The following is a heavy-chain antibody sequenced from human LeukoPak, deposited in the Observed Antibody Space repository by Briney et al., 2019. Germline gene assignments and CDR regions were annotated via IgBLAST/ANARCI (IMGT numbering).Heavy chain of an antibody. D-gene: IGHD2-2*01. J-gene: IGHJ6*02. CDR3: ARIRVPAAGDGMDV. Sequence: GGSLRLSCAASGFTFSSYEMNWVRQAPGKGLEWVSYISGSGSTIYYADSVKGRFTISRDNAKNSLYLQMNSLRAEDTAVYYCARIRVPAAGDGMDVWGQGTTVTVSS. V-gene: IGHV3-48*03. CDR1: GFTFSSYE. CDR2: ISGSGSTI.